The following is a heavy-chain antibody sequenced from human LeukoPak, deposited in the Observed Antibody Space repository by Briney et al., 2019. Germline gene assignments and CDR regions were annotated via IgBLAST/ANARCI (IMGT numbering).Heavy chain of an antibody. CDR1: GGSFSGYY. D-gene: IGHD6-13*01. Sequence: PSETLSLTCAVYGGSFSGYYWSWVRQPPGKGLEWIGEINHSGSTNYNPSLESRVTISVDTSKNQFSLKLSSVTAADTAVYYCARVRAGSSWSGQYYFDYWGQGTLVTVSS. V-gene: IGHV4-34*01. CDR3: ARVRAGSSWSGQYYFDY. J-gene: IGHJ4*02. CDR2: INHSGST.